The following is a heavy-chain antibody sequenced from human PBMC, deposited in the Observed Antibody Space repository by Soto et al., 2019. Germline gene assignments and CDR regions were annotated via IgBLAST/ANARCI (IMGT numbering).Heavy chain of an antibody. CDR1: GYTFTSYD. J-gene: IGHJ5*02. CDR2: MNPNSGNT. V-gene: IGHV1-8*01. Sequence: ASVKVSCKASGYTFTSYDINWVRQATGQGFEYLGWMNPNSGNTGYVKKFQGRVTMTRDTSMSTAYMELSSLTSEDTAIYYCVRDNSATFPATPGDEKTDWRGWWFDPWG. D-gene: IGHD2-15*01. CDR3: VRDNSATFPATPGDEKTDWRGWWFDP.